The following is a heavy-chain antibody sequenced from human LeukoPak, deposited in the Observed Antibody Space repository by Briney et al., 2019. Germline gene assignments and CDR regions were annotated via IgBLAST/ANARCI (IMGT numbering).Heavy chain of an antibody. CDR1: GGTFSSYA. V-gene: IGHV1-69*05. CDR2: IIPIFGTA. D-gene: IGHD5-12*01. CDR3: ARSIKWLRLDLNWFDP. Sequence: SVKVSCKASGGTFSSYAISWVRQAPGQGLEWMGGIIPIFGTANYAQKFQGRVTITTDESTSTAYMELSSLRSEDKAVYYCARSIKWLRLDLNWFDPWGQGTLVTVSS. J-gene: IGHJ5*02.